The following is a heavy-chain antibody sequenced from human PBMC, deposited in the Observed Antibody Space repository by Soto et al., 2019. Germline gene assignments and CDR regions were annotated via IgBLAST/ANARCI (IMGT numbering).Heavy chain of an antibody. D-gene: IGHD3-10*01. Sequence: SVKVSCKASGGTFGNLGISWLRQAPGQGLEWMGGTTPIFDTPHYAEKFRDRLTITADATSTAYMELTSLSSEDTATYYCARDREDGSGTKYNWFDSWGQGTLVTVSS. CDR1: GGTFGNLG. J-gene: IGHJ5*01. V-gene: IGHV1-69*13. CDR3: ARDREDGSGTKYNWFDS. CDR2: TTPIFDTP.